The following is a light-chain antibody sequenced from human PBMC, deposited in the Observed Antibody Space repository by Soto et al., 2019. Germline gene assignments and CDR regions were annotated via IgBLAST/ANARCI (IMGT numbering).Light chain of an antibody. CDR1: QSVSSRD. Sequence: EIVLTQSPATLSLSPGERATLSCRASQSVSSRDLAWYQQKPGQATRLLIYVASSRATGIPDRFSGSGSGTDFNLTISRLEPEDWAVSYCQQYGSSPPRTFGGGTKVEIK. J-gene: IGKJ4*01. CDR2: VAS. CDR3: QQYGSSPPRT. V-gene: IGKV3-20*01.